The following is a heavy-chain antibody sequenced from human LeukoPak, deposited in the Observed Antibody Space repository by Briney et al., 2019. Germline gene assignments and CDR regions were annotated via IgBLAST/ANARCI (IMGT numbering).Heavy chain of an antibody. CDR1: GGSISSGSYY. J-gene: IGHJ4*02. Sequence: KPSQTLSLTCTVSGGSISSGSYYWSWIRQPAGKGLEWIGRIYTSGSTNYNPSLKSRVTISVDTSKNQFSLKLSSVTAADTAVYYCAGVDLRYCSGGSCPFDYWGQGTLVTVSS. D-gene: IGHD2-15*01. V-gene: IGHV4-61*02. CDR3: AGVDLRYCSGGSCPFDY. CDR2: IYTSGST.